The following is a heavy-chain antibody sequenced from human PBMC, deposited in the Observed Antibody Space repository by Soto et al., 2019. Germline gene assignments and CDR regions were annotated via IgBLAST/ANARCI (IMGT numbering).Heavy chain of an antibody. CDR3: ARDLWGYCGTDCYPLDV. D-gene: IGHD2-21*02. V-gene: IGHV4-59*01. Sequence: SETLSLTCTVSGGSISGYYWSWIRQPPGKGLEWIGYMYNTGSTVYNPSFKRRVTITVDTSKNQYSLKLNTVTTVDTAVYYCARDLWGYCGTDCYPLDVWGQGTTVTVSS. CDR1: GGSISGYY. J-gene: IGHJ6*02. CDR2: MYNTGST.